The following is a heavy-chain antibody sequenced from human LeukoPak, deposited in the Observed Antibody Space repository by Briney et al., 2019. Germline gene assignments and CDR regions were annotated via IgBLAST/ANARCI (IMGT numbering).Heavy chain of an antibody. J-gene: IGHJ3*02. CDR2: ISSSSSTI. CDR3: GGGYEYYYDSSGYPLDDAFDI. D-gene: IGHD3-22*01. Sequence: RAGGSLRLSCAASGFTFSSYSMNWVRQAPGKGLEWVSYISSSSSTIYYADSVKGRFTISRDNAKNSLYLQMNSLRAEDTAVYYCGGGYEYYYDSSGYPLDDAFDIWGQGTMVTVSS. V-gene: IGHV3-48*04. CDR1: GFTFSSYS.